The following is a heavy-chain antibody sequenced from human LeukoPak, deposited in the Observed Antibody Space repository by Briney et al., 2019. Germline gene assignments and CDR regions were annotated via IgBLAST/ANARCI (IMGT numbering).Heavy chain of an antibody. Sequence: PGGSLRLSCAASGFTFSNAWMSWVRQAPGKGLEWVAVISYDGTNKYYADSVKGRFTFSRDNSENTLYLQMNSLRPEDTAVYYCARVYYSGSGSYGGFHYWGQGTLVTVSS. CDR2: ISYDGTNK. CDR3: ARVYYSGSGSYGGFHY. V-gene: IGHV3-30*01. D-gene: IGHD3-10*01. CDR1: GFTFSNAW. J-gene: IGHJ4*02.